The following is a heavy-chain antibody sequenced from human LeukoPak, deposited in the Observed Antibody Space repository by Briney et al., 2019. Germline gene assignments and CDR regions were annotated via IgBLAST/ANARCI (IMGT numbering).Heavy chain of an antibody. CDR3: AREGVWRQQLVDYYYGMDV. V-gene: IGHV3-74*01. D-gene: IGHD6-13*01. Sequence: GGSLRVSCAASGFTFSSYWMHWVRQAPGKGLVWVSRINSDGSSTSYADSVKGRFTISRDNAKNTLYLQMNSLRAEDTAVYYCAREGVWRQQLVDYYYGMDVWGQGTTVTVSS. CDR2: INSDGSST. J-gene: IGHJ6*02. CDR1: GFTFSSYW.